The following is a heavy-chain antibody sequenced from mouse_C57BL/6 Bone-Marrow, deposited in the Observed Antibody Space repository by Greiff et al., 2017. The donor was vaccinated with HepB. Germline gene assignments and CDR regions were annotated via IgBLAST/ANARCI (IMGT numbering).Heavy chain of an antibody. CDR3: ARKEDYDFFAY. CDR2: ILPGSGST. CDR1: GYTFTGYW. J-gene: IGHJ3*01. D-gene: IGHD2-4*01. Sequence: QVQLQQSGAELMKPGASVKPSCKATGYTFTGYWIEWVKQRPGHGLEWIGEILPGSGSTNYNEKFKGKATFTADTSSNTAYMQLSSLTTEDSAIYYCARKEDYDFFAYWGQGTLVTVSA. V-gene: IGHV1-9*01.